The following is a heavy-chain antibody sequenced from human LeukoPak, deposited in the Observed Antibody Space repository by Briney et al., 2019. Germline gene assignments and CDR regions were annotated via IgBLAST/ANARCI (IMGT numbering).Heavy chain of an antibody. CDR3: ARCLAARRLYYYYMDV. D-gene: IGHD6-6*01. CDR1: RGTFSSYA. J-gene: IGHJ6*03. CDR2: IISILCTT. V-gene: IGHV1-69*01. Sequence: SVKVSRKASRGTFSSYAISWVRQAPGEGLEWMGGIISILCTTNYAQKSQGRVTITADESTSTAYMELSSLRSEDRAVYYCARCLAARRLYYYYMDVWGKGTTVTVSS.